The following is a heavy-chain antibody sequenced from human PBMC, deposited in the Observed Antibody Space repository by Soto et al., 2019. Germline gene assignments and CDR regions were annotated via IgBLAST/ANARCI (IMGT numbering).Heavy chain of an antibody. V-gene: IGHV6-1*01. J-gene: IGHJ4*02. D-gene: IGHD6-19*01. Sequence: PPQTLSLTCALSGDSVSRNSAASNWIRQSQSSGLEWLGRTYYGSKEYNDDAVAVKSRITINPDTSKSQVSLLLNSVTPEDTAVYYCARASGGIAVAEHFDYWGQGTLVTVPS. CDR2: TYYGSKEYN. CDR1: GDSVSRNSAA. CDR3: ARASGGIAVAEHFDY.